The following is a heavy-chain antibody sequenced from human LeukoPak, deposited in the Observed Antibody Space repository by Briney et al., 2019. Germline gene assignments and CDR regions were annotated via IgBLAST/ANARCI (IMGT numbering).Heavy chain of an antibody. CDR2: IIPILGIA. V-gene: IGHV1-69*04. D-gene: IGHD2-21*02. CDR1: GGTFSSYA. CDR3: AKAHCGGDCYSGYYYGTDV. Sequence: ASVKVSCKASGGTFSSYAISWVRQAPGQGLEWMGRIIPILGIANYAQKFQGRVTITADKSTSTAYMELSSLRSEDTAVYYCAKAHCGGDCYSGYYYGTDVWGQGTTVTVSS. J-gene: IGHJ6*02.